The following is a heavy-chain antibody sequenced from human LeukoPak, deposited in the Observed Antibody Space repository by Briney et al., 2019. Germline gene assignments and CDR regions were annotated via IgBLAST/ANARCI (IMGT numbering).Heavy chain of an antibody. CDR1: GFTFSSYA. CDR3: AKDRIAVAGLRLDYFDH. D-gene: IGHD6-19*01. CDR2: ISGSGGST. J-gene: IGHJ4*02. V-gene: IGHV3-23*01. Sequence: GGSLRLSCAASGFTFSSYAMSWVRQAPGKGLEWVSAISGSGGSTYYADSVKGRFTISRDNSKNTLYLQMNSLRAEDTAVYYCAKDRIAVAGLRLDYFDHWGQGTLVTVSS.